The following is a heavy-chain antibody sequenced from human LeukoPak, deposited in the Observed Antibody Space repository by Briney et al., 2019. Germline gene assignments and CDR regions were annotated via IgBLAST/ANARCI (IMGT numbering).Heavy chain of an antibody. CDR1: GFTFSSYE. D-gene: IGHD1-26*01. J-gene: IGHJ4*02. CDR2: ISSSGSTI. Sequence: GGSLRLSCAASGFTFSSYEMNWVRQAPGKGLEWVSYISSSGSTIYYADSVKGRFPISRDNAKNSLYLQMNSLRAEDTAVYYCARVGARSFDYWGQGTLVTVSS. V-gene: IGHV3-48*03. CDR3: ARVGARSFDY.